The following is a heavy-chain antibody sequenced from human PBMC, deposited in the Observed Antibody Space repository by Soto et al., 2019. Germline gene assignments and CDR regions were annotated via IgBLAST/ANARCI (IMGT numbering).Heavy chain of an antibody. CDR2: INPNSGGT. CDR3: ARRGPSDYYDSSGLDY. D-gene: IGHD3-22*01. V-gene: IGHV1-2*02. Sequence: ASVKVSCKASGYTFTGYYMHWVRQAPGQGLEWMGWINPNSGGTNYAQKFQGRVTITADESTSTAYMELSSLRSEDTAVYYCARRGPSDYYDSSGLDYWGQGTLVTVSS. CDR1: GYTFTGYY. J-gene: IGHJ4*02.